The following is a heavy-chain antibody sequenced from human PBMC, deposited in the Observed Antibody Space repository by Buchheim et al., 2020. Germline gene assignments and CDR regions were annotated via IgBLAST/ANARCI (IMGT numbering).Heavy chain of an antibody. CDR3: ARVAMGFYYYDSSGIRHHPRSYQDQGAFDI. Sequence: QVQLVESGGGVVQPGRSLRLSCAASGFTFSSYGMHWVRQAPGKGLEWVAVIWYDGSNKYYADSVKGRFTISRDNSKNTLYLQMNSLRAEDTAVYYCARVAMGFYYYDSSGIRHHPRSYQDQGAFDIWGQGT. D-gene: IGHD3-22*01. CDR2: IWYDGSNK. CDR1: GFTFSSYG. J-gene: IGHJ3*02. V-gene: IGHV3-33*01.